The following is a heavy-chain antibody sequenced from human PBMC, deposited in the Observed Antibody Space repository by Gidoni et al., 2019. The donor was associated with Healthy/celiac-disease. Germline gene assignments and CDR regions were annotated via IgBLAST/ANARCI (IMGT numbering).Heavy chain of an antibody. D-gene: IGHD4-17*01. CDR3: ARETPYGYGYYYYGMDV. V-gene: IGHV3-7*01. CDR2: IKQDGSEK. Sequence: VQLVSSGGGLVQPGGSLRLSCAASGFTFCSSWRSWVRQAPVKGLEGVANIKQDGSEKYYVDTVKGRFTISRDNAKNSLYLQMNSLRAEDTAVYYCARETPYGYGYYYYGMDVWGQGTTVTVSS. CDR1: GFTFCSSW. J-gene: IGHJ6*02.